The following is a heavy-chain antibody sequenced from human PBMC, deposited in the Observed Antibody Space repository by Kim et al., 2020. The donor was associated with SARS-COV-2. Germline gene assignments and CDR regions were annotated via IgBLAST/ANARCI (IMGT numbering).Heavy chain of an antibody. CDR1: GFTFSSYA. CDR2: ISGSGGST. CDR3: AKADSSGWPHYYYGMDV. D-gene: IGHD6-19*01. J-gene: IGHJ6*02. V-gene: IGHV3-23*01. Sequence: GGSLRLSCAASGFTFSSYAMSWVRQAPGKGLEWVSAISGSGGSTYYADSVKGRFTISRDNSKNTLYLQMNSLRAEDTAVYYCAKADSSGWPHYYYGMDVWGQGTTVTVSS.